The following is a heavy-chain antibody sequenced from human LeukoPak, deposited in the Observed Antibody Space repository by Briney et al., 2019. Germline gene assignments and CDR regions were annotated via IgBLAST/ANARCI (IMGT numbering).Heavy chain of an antibody. CDR3: AKAAPYSGYDTFFDY. Sequence: GGSLRLSCTASGFIFGDYTMHWVRQAPGKGLEWVSLINGDGGSTYYADSVKGRFTISRDNSKNSLYLQMNSLRTEDTALYYCAKAAPYSGYDTFFDYWGQGTLVTVSS. CDR1: GFIFGDYT. CDR2: INGDGGST. V-gene: IGHV3-43*01. J-gene: IGHJ4*02. D-gene: IGHD5-12*01.